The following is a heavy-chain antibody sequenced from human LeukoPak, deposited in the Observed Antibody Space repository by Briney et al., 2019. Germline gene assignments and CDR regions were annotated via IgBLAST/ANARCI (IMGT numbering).Heavy chain of an antibody. CDR2: IIPILGIA. Sequence: SVKVSCKASGGTFSSYAISWVRQAPGQGLEWMGRIIPILGIANYAQKFQGRVTITADKSTSTAYMELSCLRSEDTAVYYCASPGPHIVVVPAAMGYYYGMDVWGQGTTVTVSS. D-gene: IGHD2-2*01. CDR3: ASPGPHIVVVPAAMGYYYGMDV. J-gene: IGHJ6*02. CDR1: GGTFSSYA. V-gene: IGHV1-69*04.